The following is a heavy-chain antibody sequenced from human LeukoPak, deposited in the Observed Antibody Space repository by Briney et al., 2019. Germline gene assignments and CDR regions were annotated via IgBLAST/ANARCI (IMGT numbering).Heavy chain of an antibody. D-gene: IGHD6-19*01. J-gene: IGHJ4*02. CDR2: IYYSGNT. Sequence: SETLSLTCTVSGGSLSSSSYYWGWIRQAPGKGLEWIGTIYYSGNTYYNPSLKSRVTISVDTSKNQFSLKLSSVTAADTAVYYCAREYSSGWSDYWGQGTLVTVSS. CDR1: GGSLSSSSYY. CDR3: AREYSSGWSDY. V-gene: IGHV4-39*07.